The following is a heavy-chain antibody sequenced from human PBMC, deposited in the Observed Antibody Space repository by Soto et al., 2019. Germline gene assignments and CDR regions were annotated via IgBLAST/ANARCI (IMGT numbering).Heavy chain of an antibody. J-gene: IGHJ6*02. D-gene: IGHD6-19*01. CDR3: ARDQSPSSGWPGMDV. CDR2: INPNSGGT. V-gene: IGHV1-2*02. Sequence: QVQLVQSGAEVKKLGASVKVSCKASGYTFTDYYMHWVRQAPGQGLEWMGWINPNSGGTNYAQKFQGRVTMTRDTSISTAYMELNRLRSDDTAVYYCARDQSPSSGWPGMDVWGQGTTVTVSS. CDR1: GYTFTDYY.